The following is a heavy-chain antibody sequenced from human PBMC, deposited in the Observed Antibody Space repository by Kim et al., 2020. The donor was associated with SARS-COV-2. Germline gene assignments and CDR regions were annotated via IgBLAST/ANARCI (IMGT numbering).Heavy chain of an antibody. CDR3: ARTGGVVAIAAAGTIWFDP. Sequence: SETLSLTCTVSGGSISSGGYYWSWIRQHPGKGLEWIGYIYYSGSTYYNPSLKSRVTISVDTSKNQFSLKLSSVTAADTAVYYCARTGGVVAIAAAGTIWFDPWGQGTLVTVSS. CDR2: IYYSGST. CDR1: GGSISSGGYY. J-gene: IGHJ5*02. D-gene: IGHD6-13*01. V-gene: IGHV4-31*03.